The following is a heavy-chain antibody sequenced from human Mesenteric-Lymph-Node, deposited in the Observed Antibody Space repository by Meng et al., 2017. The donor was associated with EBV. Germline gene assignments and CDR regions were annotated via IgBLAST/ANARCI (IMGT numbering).Heavy chain of an antibody. CDR3: AEVLNGYYYFDY. CDR2: VYHSGST. Sequence: VQLPESGPGLVKPSGTLSLTCAVSGASISGPNWWSWVRQPPGKGLEWIGEVYHSGSTNYNPSLKSRVSMSVDTSKNHFSLKLTSVTAADTAMYYCAEVLNGYYYFDYWGQGTLVTVSS. CDR1: GASISGPNW. V-gene: IGHV4-4*02. D-gene: IGHD3-22*01. J-gene: IGHJ4*02.